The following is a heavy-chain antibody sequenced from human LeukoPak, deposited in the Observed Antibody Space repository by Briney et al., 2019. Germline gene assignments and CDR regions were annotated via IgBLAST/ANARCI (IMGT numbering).Heavy chain of an antibody. D-gene: IGHD3-22*01. CDR3: ARAYDSSGYWPEYFHH. Sequence: PGGSLRLSCAASGFTFSDYAIHWVRQAPGKGLEWVSIIYGGGSTYYADSVNGRFTISRHNSRNTLFLQMNSLRTEDTAGYYCARAYDSSGYWPEYFHHWGQGTLVTVSS. J-gene: IGHJ1*01. V-gene: IGHV3-53*04. CDR1: GFTFSDYA. CDR2: IYGGGST.